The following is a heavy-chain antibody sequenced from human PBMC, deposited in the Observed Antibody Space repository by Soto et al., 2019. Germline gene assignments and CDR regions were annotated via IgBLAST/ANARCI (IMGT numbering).Heavy chain of an antibody. CDR3: ERQILVVTAATTGGWFDP. CDR2: IYSRASS. V-gene: IGHV4-59*01. J-gene: IGHJ5*02. D-gene: IGHD2-2*01. Sequence: SETLSLTCTVSGGYFGAYYWSWIRQPQAKGLEWIGYIYSRASSTYNPLLTSRVTLSVDTSKNQFSLKVRSVTAADAAVYYCERQILVVTAATTGGWFDPWGQGTLLTVSS. CDR1: GGYFGAYY.